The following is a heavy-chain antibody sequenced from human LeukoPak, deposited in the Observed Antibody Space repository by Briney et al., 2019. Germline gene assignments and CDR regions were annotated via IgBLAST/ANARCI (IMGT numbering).Heavy chain of an antibody. D-gene: IGHD6-13*01. Sequence: GGSLRLSCAVSGFSFSTYAMSWVRQAPGKGLEWVGRIKSKTDGGTIDYAAPVKGRFTISRDDSKNTLYLQMSSLKTEDTAIYYCTTDLALAAAGLTGFDYWGQGTLVTVSS. CDR3: TTDLALAAAGLTGFDY. CDR2: IKSKTDGGTI. J-gene: IGHJ4*02. V-gene: IGHV3-15*01. CDR1: GFSFSTYA.